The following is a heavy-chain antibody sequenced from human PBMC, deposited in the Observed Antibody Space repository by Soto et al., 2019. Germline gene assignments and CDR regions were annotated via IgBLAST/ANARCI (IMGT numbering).Heavy chain of an antibody. J-gene: IGHJ4*02. Sequence: GGSLRLSCAASGFTFSSYSMNWVRQAPGKGLEWVSYISSSSTIYYADSVKGRFTISRDNAKNSLYLQMNSLRDEDTAVYYCVREGRGGYDRYIFDYWGQGTLVTVSS. CDR2: ISSSSTI. D-gene: IGHD5-12*01. V-gene: IGHV3-48*02. CDR3: VREGRGGYDRYIFDY. CDR1: GFTFSSYS.